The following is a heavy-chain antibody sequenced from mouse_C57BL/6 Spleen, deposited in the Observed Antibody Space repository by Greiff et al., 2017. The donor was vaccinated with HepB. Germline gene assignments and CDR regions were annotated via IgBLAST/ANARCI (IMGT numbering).Heavy chain of an antibody. D-gene: IGHD2-5*01. Sequence: QVQLQQSGAELVRPGASVKLSCKASGYTFTDYYINWVKQRPGQGLEWIARIYPGSGNTYYNEKFKGKATLTAEKSSSTAYMQLSSLTSEDSAVYFCARSTYYSNYWAMDYWGQGTSVTVSS. CDR1: GYTFTDYY. CDR2: IYPGSGNT. V-gene: IGHV1-76*01. J-gene: IGHJ4*01. CDR3: ARSTYYSNYWAMDY.